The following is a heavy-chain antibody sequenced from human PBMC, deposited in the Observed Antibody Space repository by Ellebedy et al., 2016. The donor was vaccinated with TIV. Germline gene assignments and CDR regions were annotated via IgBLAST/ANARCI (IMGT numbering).Heavy chain of an antibody. CDR1: GFTFDDYA. V-gene: IGHV3-43*02. CDR2: ISGDGGST. J-gene: IGHJ4*02. CDR3: AKAHSSSFEGYYFDY. D-gene: IGHD6-13*01. Sequence: PGGSLRLSCAASGFTFDDYAMHWVRQAPGKGLEWVSLISGDGGSTYYADSVKGRFTISRDNSKNSLYLQMNSLRTEDTALYYCAKAHSSSFEGYYFDYWGQGTLVTVSS.